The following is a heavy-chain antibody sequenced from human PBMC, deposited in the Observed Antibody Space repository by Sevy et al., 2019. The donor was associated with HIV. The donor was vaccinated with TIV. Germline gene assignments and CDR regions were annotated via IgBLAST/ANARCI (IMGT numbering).Heavy chain of an antibody. J-gene: IGHJ6*02. V-gene: IGHV3-15*05. CDR1: GFTFTYAW. D-gene: IGHD2-8*02. Sequence: SCAASGFTFTYAWMNWVHQAPGKGLEWVGRIKSNADGGTIDYAAPVKGRFIISRDDSKNTLYLQMNSLKTEDTGVYYCSTDPIILLLVTDGMDVWGQGTTVTVSS. CDR3: STDPIILLLVTDGMDV. CDR2: IKSNADGGTI.